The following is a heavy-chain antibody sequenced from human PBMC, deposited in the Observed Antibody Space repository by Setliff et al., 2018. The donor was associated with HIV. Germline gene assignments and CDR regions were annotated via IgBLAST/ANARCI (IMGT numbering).Heavy chain of an antibody. CDR1: GYSISSGYY. J-gene: IGHJ4*02. Sequence: SETLSLTCAVSGYSISSGYYWGWIRQPPGKGLEWIGHIYYSGNTYDNPSLKSRFSISIDTSKNRFSLEVASVTAADTAVYYCARGAYPREFYFDSWGQGMLVTVSS. CDR2: IYYSGNT. V-gene: IGHV4-38-2*01. D-gene: IGHD2-21*01. CDR3: ARGAYPREFYFDS.